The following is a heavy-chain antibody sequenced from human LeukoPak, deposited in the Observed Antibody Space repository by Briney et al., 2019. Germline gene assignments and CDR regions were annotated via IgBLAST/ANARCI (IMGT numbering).Heavy chain of an antibody. V-gene: IGHV4-39*01. J-gene: IGHJ4*02. CDR3: ASYYDILTGFDY. D-gene: IGHD3-9*01. CDR2: IYYSGST. CDR1: GGSISSSSSY. Sequence: PSETLSLTCTVSGGSISSSSSYWGWIRQPPGKGLEWIGSIYYSGSTYYNPSLKSRVTISVDTSKNQFSLKLSSVTAADTAVYYCASYYDILTGFDYWGQGPLVTVSS.